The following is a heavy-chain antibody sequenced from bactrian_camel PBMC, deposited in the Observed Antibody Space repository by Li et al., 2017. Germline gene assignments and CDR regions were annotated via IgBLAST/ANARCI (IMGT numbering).Heavy chain of an antibody. D-gene: IGHD2*01. Sequence: HVQLVESGGGSVQAGGSLRLSCADSGYTYSTCCMGWFRQAPGKEREGVAAIYTGGGGAPFYSDSVKDRFTMSRDNAKNMLYLQMNNLKSEDTALYYCAKALGGGSYYTGEHGYWGQGTQVTVS. J-gene: IGHJ4*01. V-gene: IGHV3S1*01. CDR1: GYTYSTCC. CDR3: AKALGGGSYYTGEHGY. CDR2: IYTGGGGAP.